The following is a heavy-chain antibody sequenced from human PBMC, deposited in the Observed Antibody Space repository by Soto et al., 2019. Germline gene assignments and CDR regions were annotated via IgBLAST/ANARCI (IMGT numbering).Heavy chain of an antibody. CDR3: ARGRGSYRLNDAFDI. CDR1: GYTFTSYG. J-gene: IGHJ3*02. Sequence: GASVKVSCKASGYTFTSYGISWVRQAPGQGLEWMGWISAYNGNTNYAQKLQGRVTMTTDTSTSTAYMELRSLRSDDTAVYCCARGRGSYRLNDAFDIWGQGTMVTVSS. V-gene: IGHV1-18*01. CDR2: ISAYNGNT. D-gene: IGHD1-26*01.